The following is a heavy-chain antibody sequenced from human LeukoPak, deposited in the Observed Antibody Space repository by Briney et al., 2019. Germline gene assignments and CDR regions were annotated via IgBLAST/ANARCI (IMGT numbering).Heavy chain of an antibody. Sequence: GGSLRLSCAASGFTFRSYSINWVRQAPGKGLEWVSSISGTGTDIYYADSLKGRFTISRDNDKSAVYLQVNSLRAEDSALYYCACDPWGMFATWGQGTLVTVSS. J-gene: IGHJ5*02. CDR3: ACDPWGMFAT. CDR2: ISGTGTDI. V-gene: IGHV3-21*01. D-gene: IGHD3-10*02. CDR1: GFTFRSYS.